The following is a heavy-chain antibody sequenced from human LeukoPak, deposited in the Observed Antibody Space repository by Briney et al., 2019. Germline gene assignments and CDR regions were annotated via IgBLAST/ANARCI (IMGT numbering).Heavy chain of an antibody. V-gene: IGHV4-34*01. Sequence: SETLSLTCAVYGGSFSGYYWSWIRQPPGKGLEWIGEINHSGSTNYNPSLKSRVTISVDTSKNQFSLKLSSVTAADTAVYYCARDSRIAARPVVDYWGQGTLVTSPQ. CDR1: GGSFSGYY. CDR2: INHSGST. D-gene: IGHD6-6*01. CDR3: ARDSRIAARPVVDY. J-gene: IGHJ4*02.